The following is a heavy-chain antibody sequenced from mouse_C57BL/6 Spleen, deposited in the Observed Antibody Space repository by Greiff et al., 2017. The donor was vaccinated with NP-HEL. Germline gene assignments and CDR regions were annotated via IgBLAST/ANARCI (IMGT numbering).Heavy chain of an antibody. D-gene: IGHD4-1*01. Sequence: QVQLQQSGAELVKPGASVKMSCKASGYTFTSYWITWVKQRPGQGLEWIGDIYPGSGSTNYNEKFKSKATLTVDTSSSTAYMQLSSLTSEDSAVYCCARGGANWENFDVWGTGTTVTVSS. J-gene: IGHJ1*03. CDR3: ARGGANWENFDV. V-gene: IGHV1-55*01. CDR1: GYTFTSYW. CDR2: IYPGSGST.